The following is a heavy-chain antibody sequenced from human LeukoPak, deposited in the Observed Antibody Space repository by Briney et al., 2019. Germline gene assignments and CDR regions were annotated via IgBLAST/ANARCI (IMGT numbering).Heavy chain of an antibody. V-gene: IGHV3-48*02. Sequence: PGGSLRLSCAASGFTFSSYSMNWVRQAPGKGLEWVSYISSSSSTIYYADSVKGRFTISRDNAKNSLYLQMNSLRDEDTAVYYCAREYCSSTSCYIGGRYYYYYGMDVWGQGTTVTVSS. CDR2: ISSSSSTI. CDR3: AREYCSSTSCYIGGRYYYYYGMDV. D-gene: IGHD2-2*02. CDR1: GFTFSSYS. J-gene: IGHJ6*02.